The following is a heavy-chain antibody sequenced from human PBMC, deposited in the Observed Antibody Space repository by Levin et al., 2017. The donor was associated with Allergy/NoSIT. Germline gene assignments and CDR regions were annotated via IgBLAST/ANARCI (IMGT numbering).Heavy chain of an antibody. J-gene: IGHJ4*02. CDR3: ARGDCSATSCLGY. Sequence: LPGGSLRLSCAASGFTFSRRWMHWVRQAPGKGLEWVSQINNDGSSTNYADSVKGRFTISRDNARNTLFLQISNLRAEDTAVYYCARGDCSATSCLGYWGQGTLVTVSS. CDR2: INNDGSST. D-gene: IGHD2-2*01. V-gene: IGHV3-74*01. CDR1: GFTFSRRW.